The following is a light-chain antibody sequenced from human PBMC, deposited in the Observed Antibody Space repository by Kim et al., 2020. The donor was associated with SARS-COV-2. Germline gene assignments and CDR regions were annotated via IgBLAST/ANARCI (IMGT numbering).Light chain of an antibody. CDR1: QSINNW. CDR3: QQYKTYSK. J-gene: IGKJ1*01. CDR2: DAS. Sequence: LSASVGHRVTITCRASQSINNWLAWYQQRPGKVLKLLIYDASSLQIGVPSRFSGSGSGTAFTLTISSLQPDDFATYYCQQYKTYSKFGQGTRWISN. V-gene: IGKV1-5*01.